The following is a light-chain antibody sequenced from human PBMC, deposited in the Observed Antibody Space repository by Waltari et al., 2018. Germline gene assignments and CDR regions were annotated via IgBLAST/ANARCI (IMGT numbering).Light chain of an antibody. CDR2: DGN. Sequence: QSALTQPRSVSGSPGQSVTISCTGTSSDVGRYKYVSWYQPPPGKAPTLLIFDGNKRPSGFPDRFSGSRSGNAASLTISGLQAEDETDYYCCSYDGTYTIFGGGTKLTVL. V-gene: IGLV2-11*01. CDR1: SSDVGRYKY. CDR3: CSYDGTYTI. J-gene: IGLJ2*01.